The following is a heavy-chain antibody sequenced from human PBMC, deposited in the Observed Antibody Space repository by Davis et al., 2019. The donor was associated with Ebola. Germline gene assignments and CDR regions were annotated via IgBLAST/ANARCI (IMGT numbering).Heavy chain of an antibody. Sequence: PGGSLRLSCAASGLTFDEYAMHWVRQGPGKGLEWVANIKQDGSKKYYVDSVKDRFTISRDNAKNSLFLQMNSLRAEDTAVYYCATELSGDAFDIWGQGTMVTVSS. CDR2: IKQDGSKK. V-gene: IGHV3-7*03. J-gene: IGHJ3*02. CDR1: GLTFDEYA. CDR3: ATELSGDAFDI. D-gene: IGHD1-26*01.